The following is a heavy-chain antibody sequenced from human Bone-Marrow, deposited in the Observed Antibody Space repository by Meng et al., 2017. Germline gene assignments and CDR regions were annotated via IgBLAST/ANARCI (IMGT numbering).Heavy chain of an antibody. J-gene: IGHJ4*02. CDR3: ARATGRKRRNVLRYFDWSPYYFDY. D-gene: IGHD3-9*01. CDR1: GYTFTSYG. CDR2: ISAYNGNT. V-gene: IGHV1-18*01. Sequence: ASVKVSCKASGYTFTSYGISWVRQAPGQGLEWMGWISAYNGNTNYAQKLQGRVTMTTDTSTSTAYMELRSLRSDDTAVYYCARATGRKRRNVLRYFDWSPYYFDYWGQG.